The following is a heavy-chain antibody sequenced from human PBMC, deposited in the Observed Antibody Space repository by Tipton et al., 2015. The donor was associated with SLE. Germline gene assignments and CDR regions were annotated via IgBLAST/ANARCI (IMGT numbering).Heavy chain of an antibody. J-gene: IGHJ4*02. CDR3: ARIRSAYYFYFDY. CDR2: IYPGDSDT. Sequence: QSGPEVKKPGESLKISCEGSGYSFTNYWIGWVRQMPGKGLEWMGIIYPGDSDTRYSPSFQGQVTISADKSISTAYLQWSSLKASDTAIYYCARIRSAYYFYFDYWGQGALVTVSS. CDR1: GYSFTNYW. D-gene: IGHD3-22*01. V-gene: IGHV5-51*03.